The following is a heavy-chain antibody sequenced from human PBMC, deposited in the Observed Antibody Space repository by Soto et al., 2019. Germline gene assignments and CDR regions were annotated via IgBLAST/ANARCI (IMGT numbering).Heavy chain of an antibody. CDR1: GFTVSSHD. V-gene: IGHV3-13*01. CDR2: MGVAGDT. D-gene: IGHD6-19*01. J-gene: IGHJ4*02. Sequence: EVQLVESGGGLVQPGGSLRLSCAASGFTVSSHDIHWVRQRTGKGLEWVSGMGVAGDTYFIGSVKGRFTISRESAKNSLYLQMNSLRGEDTAVYYCTRVTTSGWDSWGQGTLVTVSS. CDR3: TRVTTSGWDS.